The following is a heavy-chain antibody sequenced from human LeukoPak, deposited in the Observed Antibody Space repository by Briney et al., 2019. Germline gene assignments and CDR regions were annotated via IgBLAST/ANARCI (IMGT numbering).Heavy chain of an antibody. J-gene: IGHJ5*02. V-gene: IGHV4-4*09. CDR1: GGSISSYY. Sequence: SETLSLTCTVSGGSISSYYWSWIRQPPGKGLEWIGYIYTSGSTNYNPSLKSQVTISVDTSKNQFSLKLSSVTAADTAVYYCARSDYDFWSGYIWFDPWGQGTLVTVSS. D-gene: IGHD3-3*01. CDR3: ARSDYDFWSGYIWFDP. CDR2: IYTSGST.